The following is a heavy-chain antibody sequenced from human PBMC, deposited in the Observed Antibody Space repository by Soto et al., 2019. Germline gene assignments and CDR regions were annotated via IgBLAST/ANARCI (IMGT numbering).Heavy chain of an antibody. Sequence: SETLSLTCTVSGGSISSSSYYWGWIRQPPGKGLEWIGSIYYSGSTYYNPSLKSRVTISVDASKNQFSLKLSSVTAADTAVYYCARADGVDSEWEPPPNDAFDIWGQGTMVTVSS. CDR1: GGSISSSSYY. CDR3: ARADGVDSEWEPPPNDAFDI. CDR2: IYYSGST. J-gene: IGHJ3*02. D-gene: IGHD1-26*01. V-gene: IGHV4-39*01.